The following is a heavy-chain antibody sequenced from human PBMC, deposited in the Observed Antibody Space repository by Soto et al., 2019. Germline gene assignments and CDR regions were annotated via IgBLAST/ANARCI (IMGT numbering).Heavy chain of an antibody. Sequence: ASVKVSCKASGYTFTDYFMNWMRQAPGQRLEWMGWINAGNGNTKYSQKLQGRVTITRDTSASTAYMQLSSLRSDDTAVYYCARSSFPGSSGWYERIGFDYWGQGTLVTVSS. J-gene: IGHJ4*02. D-gene: IGHD6-19*01. CDR1: GYTFTDYF. CDR2: INAGNGNT. V-gene: IGHV1-3*01. CDR3: ARSSFPGSSGWYERIGFDY.